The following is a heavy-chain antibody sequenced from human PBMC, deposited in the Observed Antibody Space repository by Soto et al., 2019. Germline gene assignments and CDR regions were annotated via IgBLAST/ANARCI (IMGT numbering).Heavy chain of an antibody. CDR2: IYPGDSDT. CDR3: ARRRGLVGSFDY. V-gene: IGHV5-51*01. CDR1: GYSFATYW. D-gene: IGHD3-9*01. Sequence: GESLKISCKGSGYSFATYWLGWVRQVPGKGLEWMGIIYPGDSDTRYSPSFQGQVTISADKSISAAYLQWSSLKASDTAMYFCARRRGLVGSFDYWGRGTLVTVSS. J-gene: IGHJ4*02.